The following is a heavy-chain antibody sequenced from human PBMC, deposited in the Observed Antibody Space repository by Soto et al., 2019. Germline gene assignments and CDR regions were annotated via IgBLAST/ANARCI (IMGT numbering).Heavy chain of an antibody. D-gene: IGHD2-15*01. CDR2: ISGSGGGT. Sequence: GGSLRLSCAASGFTFSSYAMSWVRQAPGKGLEWVSVISGSGGGTYYADSVKGRFTISRDNSKNTLYLQMNSLRAEDTAVYYCAKEYCSGGSCYPYFDYWGQGTLVTVSS. V-gene: IGHV3-23*01. CDR1: GFTFSSYA. J-gene: IGHJ4*02. CDR3: AKEYCSGGSCYPYFDY.